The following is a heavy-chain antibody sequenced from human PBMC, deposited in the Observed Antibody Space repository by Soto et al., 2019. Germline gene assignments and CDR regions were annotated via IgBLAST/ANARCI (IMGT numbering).Heavy chain of an antibody. V-gene: IGHV3-33*01. J-gene: IGHJ4*02. Sequence: PGGSVRLSCAASGFTFSSYGMHWVRQAPGKGLEWVAVIWYDGSNKYYADSVKGRFTISRDNSKNTLYLQMNSLRAEDTAVYYCARDPSPPQYSGSYFDYWGQGTLVTVSS. CDR3: ARDPSPPQYSGSYFDY. CDR1: GFTFSSYG. CDR2: IWYDGSNK. D-gene: IGHD1-26*01.